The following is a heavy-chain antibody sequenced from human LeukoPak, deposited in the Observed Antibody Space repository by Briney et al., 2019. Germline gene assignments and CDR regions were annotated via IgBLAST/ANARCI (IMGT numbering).Heavy chain of an antibody. V-gene: IGHV3-66*01. CDR1: GFTVSSNY. Sequence: PGGSLRLSCAASGFTVSSNYTSWVRQAPGKGLEWVSVIYSGGSTYYADSVKGRFTISRDNSKNTLYLQMNSLRAEDTAVYYCARDQKATGGGYWGQGTLVTVSS. CDR3: ARDQKATGGGY. D-gene: IGHD1-26*01. J-gene: IGHJ4*02. CDR2: IYSGGST.